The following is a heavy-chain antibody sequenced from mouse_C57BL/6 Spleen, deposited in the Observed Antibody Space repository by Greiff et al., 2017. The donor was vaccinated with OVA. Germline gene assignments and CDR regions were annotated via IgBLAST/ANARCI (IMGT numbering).Heavy chain of an antibody. CDR3: TRDYGSSYSHWYLDV. Sequence: EVKLMESGGGLVQPGGSMKLSCAASGFTFSDAWMDWVRQSPEKGLEWVAEIRNKANNHATYYAESVKGRFTISRDDSKSSVSLQMNSLRAEDTGIYYCTRDYGSSYSHWYLDVWGTGTTVTVSS. CDR2: IRNKANNHAT. J-gene: IGHJ1*03. V-gene: IGHV6-6*01. CDR1: GFTFSDAW. D-gene: IGHD1-1*01.